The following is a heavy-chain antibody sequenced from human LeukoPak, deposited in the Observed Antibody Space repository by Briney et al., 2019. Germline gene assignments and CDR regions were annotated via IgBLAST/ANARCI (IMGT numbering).Heavy chain of an antibody. CDR1: GYSFTSYW. J-gene: IGHJ4*02. Sequence: GESLKISCKGSGYSFTSYWIAWVRQMPGKGLEWMGIIYPGDSDTRYSPSFQGQVTISADKSISTAYLQWSSLKASDTAMYYXXXXXXXXSQYYFDYWGQGTLVTVSS. V-gene: IGHV5-51*01. CDR2: IYPGDSDT. CDR3: XXXXXXXSQYYFDY.